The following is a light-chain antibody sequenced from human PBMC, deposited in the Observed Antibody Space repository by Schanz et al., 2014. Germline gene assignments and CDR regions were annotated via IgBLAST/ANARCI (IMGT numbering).Light chain of an antibody. V-gene: IGLV2-18*02. CDR1: SSDVGSFNR. J-gene: IGLJ1*01. CDR2: EVS. Sequence: QSALTQPPSVSGSPGQSVTISCTGTSSDVGSFNRVSWYQKPPGTAPKLMIYEVSDRPSGVPDRFSGSKSGNTASLTISGLQAEDEADYYCGSHTGSSTPLYVFGTGTKLTVL. CDR3: GSHTGSSTPLYV.